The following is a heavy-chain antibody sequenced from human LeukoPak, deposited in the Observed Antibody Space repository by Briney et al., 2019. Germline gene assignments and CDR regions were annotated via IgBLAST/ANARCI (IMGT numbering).Heavy chain of an antibody. D-gene: IGHD3-9*01. J-gene: IGHJ4*02. Sequence: PSETLSLTCTVSGGSISSHYWSWIRQPPGKGLEWIGYIYYSGSTNYNPSLKSRVTISVDTSKNQFSLKLSSVTAADTAVYYRARGDWALDYWGQGTLVTVSS. CDR2: IYYSGST. CDR1: GGSISSHY. V-gene: IGHV4-59*11. CDR3: ARGDWALDY.